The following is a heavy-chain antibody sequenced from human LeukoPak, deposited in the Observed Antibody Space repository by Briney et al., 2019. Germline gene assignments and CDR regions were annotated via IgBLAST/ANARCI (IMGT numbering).Heavy chain of an antibody. Sequence: SKTLSLTCTVSGGSFTYSSYYWGWIRQPPGKGLEWIGNIFYSGNTYYNPSPKSRVAISVDTSKSQVSLRLSSVTAADTAMYYCARDTALWTFDIWGQGTMVTVSS. CDR3: ARDTALWTFDI. D-gene: IGHD2-21*02. CDR2: IFYSGNT. V-gene: IGHV4-39*02. J-gene: IGHJ3*02. CDR1: GGSFTYSSYY.